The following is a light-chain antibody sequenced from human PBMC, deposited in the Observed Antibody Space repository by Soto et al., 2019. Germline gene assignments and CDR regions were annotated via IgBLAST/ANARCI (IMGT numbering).Light chain of an antibody. Sequence: EIVMTQSPATLSVSPGERVTLSCRASQSAISNLAWYQQKPGQTPRLLIYDASTRATDIPARFSGSGSGTDFTLTISSLLSEDFAVYYCHQYYKWPLTFGGGKRLEIK. J-gene: IGKJ5*01. V-gene: IGKV3-15*01. CDR2: DAS. CDR3: HQYYKWPLT. CDR1: QSAISN.